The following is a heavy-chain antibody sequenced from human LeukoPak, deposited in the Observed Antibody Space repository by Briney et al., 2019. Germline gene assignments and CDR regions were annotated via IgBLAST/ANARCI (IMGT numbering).Heavy chain of an antibody. CDR3: ARLYSSSLGRVFDY. CDR1: GGSISSYY. J-gene: IGHJ4*02. CDR2: IYYSGST. D-gene: IGHD6-13*01. Sequence: SETLSLTCTVSGGSISSYYWSWIRQPPGKGLEWIGYIYYSGSTNYNPSLKSRITISVDTSKNQFSLKLSSVTAADTAVYYCARLYSSSLGRVFDYWGQGTLVTVSS. V-gene: IGHV4-59*01.